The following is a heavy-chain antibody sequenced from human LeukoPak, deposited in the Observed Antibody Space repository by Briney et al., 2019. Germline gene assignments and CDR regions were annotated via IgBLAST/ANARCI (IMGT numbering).Heavy chain of an antibody. Sequence: GGSLRLSCAASGFTFSSYAMSWVRQAPGQGLQWVSTISASGGSTYYADSVKGRFTISRDNSRNTLYLHINSLRAEDPAVYYCATDRLTSSWPRTDYWGQGTLVTVSS. J-gene: IGHJ4*02. D-gene: IGHD2-2*01. CDR1: GFTFSSYA. CDR3: ATDRLTSSWPRTDY. V-gene: IGHV3-23*01. CDR2: ISASGGST.